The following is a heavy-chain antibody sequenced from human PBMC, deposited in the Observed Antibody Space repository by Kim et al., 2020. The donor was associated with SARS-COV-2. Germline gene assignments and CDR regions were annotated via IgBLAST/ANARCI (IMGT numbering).Heavy chain of an antibody. J-gene: IGHJ6*02. CDR2: INTNTGNP. CDR3: ARVQWGSTNYYYGMDV. V-gene: IGHV7-4-1*02. Sequence: ASVKVSCKASGYTFTSYAMNWVRQAPGQGLEWMGWINTNTGNPTYAQGFTGRFVFSVDTSVSTAFLQISSLKAEDTAVYYCARVQWGSTNYYYGMDVWGQGTTVTV. D-gene: IGHD3-16*01. CDR1: GYTFTSYA.